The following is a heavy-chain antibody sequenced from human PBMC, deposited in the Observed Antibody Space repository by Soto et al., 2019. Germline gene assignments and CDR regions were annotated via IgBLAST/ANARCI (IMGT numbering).Heavy chain of an antibody. Sequence: SETLSLTCAVSGGSISSGGYSWSWIRQPPGKGLEWIGYIYHSGSTYYNPSLKSRVTISVDRSKNQFSLKLSSVTAADTAVYYCARGVVDPTRGWFDPWGQGTLVTVSS. D-gene: IGHD2-15*01. CDR2: IYHSGST. J-gene: IGHJ5*02. CDR1: GGSISSGGYS. V-gene: IGHV4-30-2*01. CDR3: ARGVVDPTRGWFDP.